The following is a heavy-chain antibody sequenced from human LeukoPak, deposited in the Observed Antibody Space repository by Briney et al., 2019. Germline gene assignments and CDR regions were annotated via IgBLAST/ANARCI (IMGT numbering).Heavy chain of an antibody. V-gene: IGHV3-23*01. D-gene: IGHD4-17*01. Sequence: PEGSLRLSCAASGFTFSSYAMTWVRQAPGKGLEWVSSITGSGAGTSYADSVKGRFTISRDNSKSTLFLQMNSLRAEDTAVYYCTKDPNGDYVGAFDFWGQGTMVTVSS. CDR1: GFTFSSYA. CDR3: TKDPNGDYVGAFDF. CDR2: ITGSGAGT. J-gene: IGHJ3*01.